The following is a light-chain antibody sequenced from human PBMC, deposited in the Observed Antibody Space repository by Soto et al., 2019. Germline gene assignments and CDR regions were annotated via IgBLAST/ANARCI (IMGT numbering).Light chain of an antibody. J-gene: IGLJ2*01. CDR2: EVS. CDR1: SSDVGSYNL. V-gene: IGLV2-23*02. Sequence: QSVLTQPASVSGSPGQSITISCTGTSSDVGSYNLVSWYQQHPGKAPKLMIYEVSKRPSGVSNRFSGSKSGNTASLTISGRQAEDEADYYCCSYAGSVVFGGGTKLTVL. CDR3: CSYAGSVV.